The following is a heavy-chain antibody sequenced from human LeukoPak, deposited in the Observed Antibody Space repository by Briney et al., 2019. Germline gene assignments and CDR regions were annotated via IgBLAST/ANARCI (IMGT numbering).Heavy chain of an antibody. D-gene: IGHD6-19*01. Sequence: PSETLSLTCAVYGGSFSGYYWSWIRQPPGKGLEWIGYIYYSGSTYYNPSLKSRVTISVDTSKNQFSLKLSSVTAADTAVYYCARVGSGWYRHVDYWGQGTPVTVSS. CDR3: ARVGSGWYRHVDY. V-gene: IGHV4-30-4*08. CDR2: IYYSGST. J-gene: IGHJ4*02. CDR1: GGSFSGYY.